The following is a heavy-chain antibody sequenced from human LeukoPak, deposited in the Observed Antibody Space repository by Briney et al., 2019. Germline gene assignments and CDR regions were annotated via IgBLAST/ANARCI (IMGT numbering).Heavy chain of an antibody. J-gene: IGHJ4*02. CDR1: GFTFSTYS. Sequence: GGSLRLSCAASGFTFSTYSMNWVRQAPGKGLEWVSSISSSSYIYYADSVKGRFTISRDNAKNSLYLQMNSLRAEDTAVYYCASHGRDSSSWYYFDYWGQGTLVTVSS. V-gene: IGHV3-21*01. D-gene: IGHD6-13*01. CDR3: ASHGRDSSSWYYFDY. CDR2: ISSSSYI.